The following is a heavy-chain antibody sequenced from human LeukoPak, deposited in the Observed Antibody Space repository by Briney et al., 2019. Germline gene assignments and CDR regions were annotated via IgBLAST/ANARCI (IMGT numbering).Heavy chain of an antibody. CDR1: GGTFRSSA. Sequence: ASVKVSCKASGGTFRSSAITWVRQAPGQGLEWMGWINTNTGNPTYAQGFTERFVFSLDTSVSTAYLQISSLKAEDTAVYYCAREGGYSGYAWGQGTLVTVSS. J-gene: IGHJ5*02. CDR2: INTNTGNP. V-gene: IGHV7-4-1*02. CDR3: AREGGYSGYA. D-gene: IGHD5-12*01.